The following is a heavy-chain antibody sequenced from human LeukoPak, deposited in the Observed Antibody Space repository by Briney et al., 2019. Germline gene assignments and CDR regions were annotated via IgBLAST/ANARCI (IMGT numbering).Heavy chain of an antibody. D-gene: IGHD2-8*01. CDR3: ARVMVASRSYFDY. Sequence: ASLKVSCKASGYTFTGYYMHWVRQAPGQGLEWMGRINPNSGGTNYAQKFQGRVTMTRDTSISTAYMELSRLRSDDTAVYYCARVMVASRSYFDYWGQGTLVTVSS. CDR1: GYTFTGYY. CDR2: INPNSGGT. J-gene: IGHJ4*02. V-gene: IGHV1-2*06.